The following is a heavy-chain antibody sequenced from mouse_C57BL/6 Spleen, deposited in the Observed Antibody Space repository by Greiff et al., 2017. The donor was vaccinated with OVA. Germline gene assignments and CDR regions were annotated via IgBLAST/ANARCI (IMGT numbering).Heavy chain of an antibody. CDR1: GYSFTGYY. D-gene: IGHD1-1*01. Sequence: VQLQQSGPELVKPGASVKISCKASGYSFTGYYMHWVKQSSEKSLEWIGEINPSTGGTSYNQKFKGKATLTVDKSSSTAYMQLKSLTSEDSAVYYCARSYYGSSYFDYWGQGTTLTVSS. J-gene: IGHJ2*01. CDR3: ARSYYGSSYFDY. CDR2: INPSTGGT. V-gene: IGHV1-43*01.